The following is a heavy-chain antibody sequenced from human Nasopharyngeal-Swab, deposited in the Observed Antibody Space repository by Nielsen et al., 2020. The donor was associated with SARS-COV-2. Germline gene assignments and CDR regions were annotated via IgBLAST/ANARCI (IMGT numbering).Heavy chain of an antibody. CDR2: IYYSGST. D-gene: IGHD1-26*01. Sequence: SETLSLTCTVSGGSISSSSYYWGWIRQPPGKGLEWIGSIYYSGSTYYNPSLKSRVTISVDTSKNQFSLKLSSVTAADTAVYYCARHSGSYSFGGSDAFDIWGQGTMVTVSS. CDR1: GGSISSSSYY. V-gene: IGHV4-39*01. CDR3: ARHSGSYSFGGSDAFDI. J-gene: IGHJ3*02.